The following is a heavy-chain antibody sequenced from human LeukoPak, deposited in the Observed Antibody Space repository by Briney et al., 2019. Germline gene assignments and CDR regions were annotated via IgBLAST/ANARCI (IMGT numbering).Heavy chain of an antibody. CDR3: ARGITMIDGIFQH. CDR1: GYTFTGYY. J-gene: IGHJ1*01. D-gene: IGHD3-22*01. CDR2: INPNSGGT. Sequence: ASVKVSCKASGYTFTGYYMHWVRQAPGQGLEWMGWINPNSGGTNHAQKFQGRVTMTRDTSISTAYMELSRLRSDDTAVYYCARGITMIDGIFQHWGQGTLVTVSS. V-gene: IGHV1-2*02.